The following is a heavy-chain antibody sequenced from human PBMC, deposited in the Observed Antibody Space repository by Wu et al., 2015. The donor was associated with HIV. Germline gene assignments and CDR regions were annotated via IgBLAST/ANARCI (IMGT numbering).Heavy chain of an antibody. CDR1: GYIFAGYY. D-gene: IGHD6-25*01. CDR2: IDPRSGGT. Sequence: QVQLVQSGAEVKKPGASVKVSCKASGYIFAGYYMEWVRQTLGQGLEWMGWIDPRSGGTNYAQKFRGRVTLTRDTSLRTAYMELSSLRSDDTAVYYCATDNGSGIFWGKGTVVTVSA. V-gene: IGHV1-2*02. J-gene: IGHJ4*02. CDR3: ATDNGSGIF.